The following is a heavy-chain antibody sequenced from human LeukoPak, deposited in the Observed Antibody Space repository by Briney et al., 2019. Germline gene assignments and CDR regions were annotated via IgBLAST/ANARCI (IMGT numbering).Heavy chain of an antibody. Sequence: SETLSLTCTVSGGSISSYYRSWVRQPPGKGLEWIGYIYYSGSTNYNPSLKSRVTISVDTSKNQFSLKLSSVTAADTAVYYCARVSYDSSGIDYWGQGTLVTVSS. CDR1: GGSISSYY. D-gene: IGHD3-22*01. CDR2: IYYSGST. V-gene: IGHV4-59*01. CDR3: ARVSYDSSGIDY. J-gene: IGHJ4*02.